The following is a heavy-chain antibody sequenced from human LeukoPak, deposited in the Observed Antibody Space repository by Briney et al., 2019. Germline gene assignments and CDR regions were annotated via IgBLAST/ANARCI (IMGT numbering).Heavy chain of an antibody. Sequence: GKSLRLSCAASGFTFSSHGMHWVGQAPGKGLEWVAVISYDGGNKYYADSVKGRFAISRDNSKKMLSLQLNSLRAEDTAMYYCARDLSWLSSGWLDYWGQRTLVTVSS. V-gene: IGHV3-30*03. CDR1: GFTFSSHG. CDR3: ARDLSWLSSGWLDY. D-gene: IGHD6-19*01. J-gene: IGHJ4*02. CDR2: ISYDGGNK.